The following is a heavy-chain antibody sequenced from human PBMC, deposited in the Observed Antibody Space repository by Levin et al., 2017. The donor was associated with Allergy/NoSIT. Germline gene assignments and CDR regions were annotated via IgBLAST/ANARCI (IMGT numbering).Heavy chain of an antibody. V-gene: IGHV4-59*01. Sequence: SETLSLTCTVSDGSISSYYWSWIRQPPGKGLEWIGYIFYTGSTNYNPSSKSRVTISVDKSKNQVPLNLSSVTAADTAAYYCARSDYNFGLVLRFDPWGQGTLVTVSS. J-gene: IGHJ5*02. CDR2: IFYTGST. D-gene: IGHD1-1*01. CDR1: DGSISSYY. CDR3: ARSDYNFGLVLRFDP.